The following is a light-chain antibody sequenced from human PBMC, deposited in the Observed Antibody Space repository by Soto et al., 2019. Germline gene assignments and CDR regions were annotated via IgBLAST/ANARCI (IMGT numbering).Light chain of an antibody. V-gene: IGKV1-39*01. CDR3: QQSYNTPPIT. J-gene: IGKJ5*01. Sequence: DIQMTQSPSSLSASVGDRVTITCRASQSSSTFLNWYQQKPGKAPKLLIYAASNLQSGVPSRFSGGGSGTDFTLTINTLQPEDFATYYCQQSYNTPPITFGQGTRLEIK. CDR1: QSSSTF. CDR2: AAS.